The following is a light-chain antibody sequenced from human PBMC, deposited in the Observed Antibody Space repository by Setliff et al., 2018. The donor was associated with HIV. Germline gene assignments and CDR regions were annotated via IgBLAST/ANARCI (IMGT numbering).Light chain of an antibody. CDR3: SSYTSSNTGV. Sequence: QSVLTQPASVSGSPGQSITISCTGTSSDVGSYNYVSWYQQHPGKAPKLMIYDVSNRPSGVSNRFSGSKSGHTASLTISGLQAEDEADYYCSSYTSSNTGVFGTGTKVTVL. V-gene: IGLV2-14*01. CDR1: SSDVGSYNY. CDR2: DVS. J-gene: IGLJ1*01.